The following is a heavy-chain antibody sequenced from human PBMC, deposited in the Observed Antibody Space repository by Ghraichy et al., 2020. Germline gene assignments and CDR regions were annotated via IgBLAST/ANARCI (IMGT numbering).Heavy chain of an antibody. V-gene: IGHV3-7*03. CDR1: GFTFSSYW. Sequence: GESLNISCAASGFTFSSYWMSWVRQAPGKGLEWVANIKQDGSEKYYVDSVKGRFTISRDNAKNSLYLQMNSLRAEDMAVYYCANTAGGNPEYFQHWGQGTLVTVSS. D-gene: IGHD4-23*01. J-gene: IGHJ1*01. CDR3: ANTAGGNPEYFQH. CDR2: IKQDGSEK.